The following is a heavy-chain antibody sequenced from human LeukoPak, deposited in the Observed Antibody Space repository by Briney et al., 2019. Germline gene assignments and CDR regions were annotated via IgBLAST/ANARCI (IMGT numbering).Heavy chain of an antibody. CDR3: ARDPLWFGEDDY. J-gene: IGHJ4*02. CDR2: IWYDGSNK. CDR1: GFTFSSYG. V-gene: IGHV3-33*01. D-gene: IGHD3-10*01. Sequence: GRSLRLPCAASGFTFSSYGMHWVRQAPGKGLEWVAVIWYDGSNKYYADSVKGRFTISRDNSKNTLYLQMNSLRAEDTAVYYCARDPLWFGEDDYWGQGTLVTVSS.